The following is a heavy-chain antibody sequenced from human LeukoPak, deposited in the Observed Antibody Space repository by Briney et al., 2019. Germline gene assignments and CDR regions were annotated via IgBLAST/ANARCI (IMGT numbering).Heavy chain of an antibody. J-gene: IGHJ4*02. D-gene: IGHD7-27*01. CDR3: ARPRFQTGNFDY. V-gene: IGHV4-34*01. CDR2: INHSGST. Sequence: PSETLSLTCAVYGRSFSGYYWSWIRQPPGKGLEWIGEINHSGSTNYNPSLKSRVTISVDTSKNQFSLKLSSVTAADTAVYYCARPRFQTGNFDYWGQGTLVTVSS. CDR1: GRSFSGYY.